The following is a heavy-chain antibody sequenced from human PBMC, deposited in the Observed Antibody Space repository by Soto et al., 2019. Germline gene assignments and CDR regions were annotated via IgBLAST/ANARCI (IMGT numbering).Heavy chain of an antibody. V-gene: IGHV1-58*01. CDR2: IVVGSGNT. Sequence: SVKVSCKASGFTFTSSAVQWVRQARGQRLEWIGWIVVGSGNTNYAQKFQERVTITRDMSTSTAYMELSSLRSEDTAVYYCGASGDYADDYYYYYGMDVWGQGTTVTVSS. J-gene: IGHJ6*02. CDR1: GFTFTSSA. CDR3: GASGDYADDYYYYYGMDV. D-gene: IGHD4-17*01.